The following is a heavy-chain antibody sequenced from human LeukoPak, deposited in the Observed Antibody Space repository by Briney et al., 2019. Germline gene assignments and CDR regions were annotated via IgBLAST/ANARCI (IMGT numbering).Heavy chain of an antibody. D-gene: IGHD3-3*01. V-gene: IGHV3-74*01. Sequence: GGSLRLPCAAPGFTFSSYWMHWVRQAPGKGLVWVSRINSDGSGTSYADSVKGRFTISRDNAKNTLFLQMNSLRAEDTAVYYCARIRIFGVVPYDYWGQGTLVTVSS. CDR2: INSDGSGT. CDR1: GFTFSSYW. J-gene: IGHJ4*02. CDR3: ARIRIFGVVPYDY.